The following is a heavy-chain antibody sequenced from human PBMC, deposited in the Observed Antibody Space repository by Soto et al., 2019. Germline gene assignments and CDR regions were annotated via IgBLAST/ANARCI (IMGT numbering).Heavy chain of an antibody. CDR2: IYSGGST. Sequence: GGSLRLSCAASGFTVSSNYMSWVRQAPGKGLEWVSVIYSGGSTYYADSVKGRFTISRDNSKNTLYLQMNSLRAEDTAVYYCARGGDNYVWGSYGSWGQGTMVT. CDR1: GFTVSSNY. D-gene: IGHD3-16*02. J-gene: IGHJ3*01. CDR3: ARGGDNYVWGSYGS. V-gene: IGHV3-53*01.